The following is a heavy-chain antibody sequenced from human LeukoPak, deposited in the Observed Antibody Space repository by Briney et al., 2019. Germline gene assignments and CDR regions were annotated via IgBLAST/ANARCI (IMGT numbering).Heavy chain of an antibody. V-gene: IGHV3-48*03. Sequence: PGGSLRLSCAASGFTCSSFEMKWVRQAPGKGLEWVSYISSGGSTIYYADSVKGRFTISRDNAKNSLYLQMNSLRAEDTAVYYCARGAYYARGTIDYWGQGTLVTVSS. D-gene: IGHD1/OR15-1a*01. J-gene: IGHJ4*02. CDR1: GFTCSSFE. CDR2: ISSGGSTI. CDR3: ARGAYYARGTIDY.